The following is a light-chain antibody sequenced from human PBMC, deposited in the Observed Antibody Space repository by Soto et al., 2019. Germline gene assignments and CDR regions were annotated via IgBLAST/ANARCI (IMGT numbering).Light chain of an antibody. CDR1: QSISTW. CDR2: KAS. CDR3: QPDNAYPLT. J-gene: IGKJ4*01. Sequence: DIPITQSPSTLSASVGDRVTITCRASQSISTWLAWYQQKPGKAPKLLIYKASSFERGVPSRFSGSGSGTEFKITMSALPPDDFATYYCQPDNAYPLTFGGGTTVEIK. V-gene: IGKV1-5*03.